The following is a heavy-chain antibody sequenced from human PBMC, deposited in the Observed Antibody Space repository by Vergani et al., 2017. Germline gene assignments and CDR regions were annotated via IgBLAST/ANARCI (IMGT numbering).Heavy chain of an antibody. CDR3: AKMKGATMVRGVIGGPPYYYYCMDV. V-gene: IGHV3-23*01. Sequence: EVQLLESGGGLVQPGGSLRLSCAASGFTFSSYAMSWVRQAPGKGLEWVSAISGSGGSTYYADAVKGRFTISRDNSKNTLYLQMNSLRAEDTAVYYCAKMKGATMVRGVIGGPPYYYYCMDVWGQGTTVTVSS. D-gene: IGHD3-10*01. CDR2: ISGSGGST. J-gene: IGHJ6*02. CDR1: GFTFSSYA.